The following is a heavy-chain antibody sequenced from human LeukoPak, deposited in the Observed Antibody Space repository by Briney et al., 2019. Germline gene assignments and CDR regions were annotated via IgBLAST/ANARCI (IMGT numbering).Heavy chain of an antibody. CDR1: GGSISTGSYC. CDR2: IYTSGNT. J-gene: IGHJ4*02. CDR3: ARDRNDILTGDYFDY. D-gene: IGHD3-9*01. V-gene: IGHV4-61*09. Sequence: SETLSLTCTVSGGSISTGSYCWSWIRQPAGKGLEWIGHIYTSGNTNYNPSLKSRVTISVDTSKNQFSLKLSSVTAADTAVYYCARDRNDILTGDYFDYWGQGTLVTVSS.